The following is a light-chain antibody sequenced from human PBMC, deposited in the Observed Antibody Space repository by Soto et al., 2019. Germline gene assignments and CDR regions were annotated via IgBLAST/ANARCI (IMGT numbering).Light chain of an antibody. CDR3: QQYGYSRWT. V-gene: IGKV3-20*01. J-gene: IGKJ1*01. CDR1: QSVSSSY. Sequence: EIVLTQSPGTLSLSPGERATLSCRASQSVSSSYLAWFQQKPGQAPRLLIYGASSRATGIPDRFSGSGSGTDFTLTISRLEPEDFEVYYCQQYGYSRWTFGQGTKVEIK. CDR2: GAS.